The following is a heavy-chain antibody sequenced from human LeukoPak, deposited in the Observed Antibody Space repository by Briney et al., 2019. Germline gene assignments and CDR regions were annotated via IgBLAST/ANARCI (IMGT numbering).Heavy chain of an antibody. CDR2: ISRSGDTI. CDR1: GFTLTSYS. Sequence: GGCLSLSCVASGFTLTSYSTHWVSQAPGKGLEWVSYISRSGDTIYHAGSVQGRLTIRRDNPKNALAMQMNSLRVEDAAVYYCARDLYGDYPFDYLGQGALVTVSS. CDR3: ARDLYGDYPFDY. J-gene: IGHJ4*02. V-gene: IGHV3-48*01. D-gene: IGHD4-17*01.